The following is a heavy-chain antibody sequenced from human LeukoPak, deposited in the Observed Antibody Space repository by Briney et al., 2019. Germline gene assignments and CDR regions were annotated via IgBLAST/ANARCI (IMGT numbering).Heavy chain of an antibody. CDR1: GFTFSSYW. J-gene: IGHJ3*02. CDR3: VRVRRDGSPGAFDI. Sequence: GGSLRLSCAASGFTFSSYWMHWVRQVRGKGLVWVSRIDNEGSSTSYAGSVKGRFTTSRDNAKNTLYLQMNSLRAEDTAVYYCVRVRRDGSPGAFDIWGQGTMVTVSS. V-gene: IGHV3-74*01. CDR2: IDNEGSST. D-gene: IGHD5-24*01.